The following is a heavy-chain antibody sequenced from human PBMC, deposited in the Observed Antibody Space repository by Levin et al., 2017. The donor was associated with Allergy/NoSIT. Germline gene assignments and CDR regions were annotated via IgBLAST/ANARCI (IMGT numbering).Heavy chain of an antibody. CDR3: VREGGWWPPYYFDY. D-gene: IGHD2-15*01. CDR1: GFTFRNYN. Sequence: LSLTCAASGFTFRNYNMNWVRQAPGKGLEWLSYISSNTRTIYYASSLKGRFTVSRDNAKNSLYLQMNSLRDDDTAVYYCVREGGWWPPYYFDYCGQGAPVTVSS. J-gene: IGHJ4*02. CDR2: ISSNTRTI. V-gene: IGHV3-48*02.